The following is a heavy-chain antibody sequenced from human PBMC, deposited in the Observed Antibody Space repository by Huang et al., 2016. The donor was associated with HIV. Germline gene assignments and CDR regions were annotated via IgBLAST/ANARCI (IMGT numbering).Heavy chain of an antibody. J-gene: IGHJ5*02. CDR2: VYDSGTT. V-gene: IGHV4-59*02. D-gene: IGHD6-19*01. CDR1: GDYVRSHY. Sequence: QVRLQESGPGLVQHSETLSLSCTVSGDYVRSHYWGWIRHPPGKGLAWIGTVYDSGTTKYNPRLKSRITISVDTSKNGFSLNITSVSAADTAMYFCVRDQGRLAVGGIDNWFDPWGQGALVTVSS. CDR3: VRDQGRLAVGGIDNWFDP.